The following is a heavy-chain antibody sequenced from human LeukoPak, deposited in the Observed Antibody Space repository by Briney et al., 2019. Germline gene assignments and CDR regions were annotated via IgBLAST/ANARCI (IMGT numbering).Heavy chain of an antibody. CDR2: IKQDGSEQ. J-gene: IGHJ3*02. CDR1: GFPFIHYY. D-gene: IGHD2-2*01. CDR3: ARESIVVVPTTMDDASDI. V-gene: IGHV3-7*01. Sequence: GGSLRLSCAASGFPFIHYYMSWVRQAPGKGLEWVANIKQDGSEQFYLDSVKGRFTISRDNAKNALYLQMHSLRVEDTAVYYCARESIVVVPTTMDDASDIWGQGTMVTVSS.